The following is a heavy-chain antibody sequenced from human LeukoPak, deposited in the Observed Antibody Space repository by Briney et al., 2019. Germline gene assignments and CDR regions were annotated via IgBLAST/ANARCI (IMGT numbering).Heavy chain of an antibody. CDR2: ISSSSSTI. D-gene: IGHD3-22*01. Sequence: PGGSLRLSCAASGFTFSSYSMNWVRQAPGKGLEWVSYISSSSSTIYYADSVKGRFTISRDNAKNSLYLQMNSLRAEDTAVYYCARDHKYYYDSSGNIDAFDIWGQGTMVTVSS. V-gene: IGHV3-48*01. J-gene: IGHJ3*02. CDR1: GFTFSSYS. CDR3: ARDHKYYYDSSGNIDAFDI.